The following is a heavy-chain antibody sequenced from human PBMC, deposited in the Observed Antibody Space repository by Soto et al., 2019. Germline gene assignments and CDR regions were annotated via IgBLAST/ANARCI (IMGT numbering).Heavy chain of an antibody. V-gene: IGHV4-61*01. J-gene: IGHJ4*02. D-gene: IGHD4-17*01. CDR1: GGSVSDKTYY. Sequence: SETLSLTCSVSGGSVSDKTYYWSWIRQPPGKRLEWIGYVYYSGTTNYNPSLRSRVTISVGLSKNRFSLRLSSVTTADTALYYCARTTAVPNTLRSRYFFDYWGQGTLVTVSS. CDR2: VYYSGTT. CDR3: ARTTAVPNTLRSRYFFDY.